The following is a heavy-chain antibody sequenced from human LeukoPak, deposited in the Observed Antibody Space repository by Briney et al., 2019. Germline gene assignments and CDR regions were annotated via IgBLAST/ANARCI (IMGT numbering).Heavy chain of an antibody. Sequence: SVTVSCKASGGSFSVYALSWVRQAPGQGLEWMGRIIPIVNIPDYPQKFRDRVTITADKSTGTAYMEMYSLRSEETAVYFCATVKSFAFGMDVSGQGTTVTVSS. D-gene: IGHD3-3*01. J-gene: IGHJ6*02. CDR2: IIPIVNIP. CDR3: ATVKSFAFGMDV. V-gene: IGHV1-69*04. CDR1: GGSFSVYA.